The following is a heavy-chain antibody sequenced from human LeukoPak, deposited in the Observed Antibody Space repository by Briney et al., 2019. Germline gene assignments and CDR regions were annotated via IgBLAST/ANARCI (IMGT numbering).Heavy chain of an antibody. CDR3: AKELGGSGYYFDAFDI. V-gene: IGHV3-23*01. CDR2: ISGSGGST. D-gene: IGHD3-22*01. Sequence: GGSLRLSCAASGFTFSSYAMSWVRQAPGKGLEWVSAISGSGGSTYYADSVKGRFTISRDNSKNTLYLQMNSLRAEDTAVYYCAKELGGSGYYFDAFDIWGQGTMVTVSS. CDR1: GFTFSSYA. J-gene: IGHJ3*02.